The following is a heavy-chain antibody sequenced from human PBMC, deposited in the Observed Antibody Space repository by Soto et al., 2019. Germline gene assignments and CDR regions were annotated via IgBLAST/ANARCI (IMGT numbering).Heavy chain of an antibody. J-gene: IGHJ4*02. CDR1: GYTFSSDA. V-gene: IGHV1-18*01. D-gene: IGHD4-17*01. CDR3: SRLTDYGDFEYFDY. CDR2: ISAYNGNT. Sequence: QVQLVQSGAEVKKPGASVKVSCKASGYTFSSDAITWVRQAPGQGLEWVGWISAYNGNTNYAQKFEERLFLTTDTSTSTAYMELRSLRSDDTATYYGSRLTDYGDFEYFDYWGQGTLVTVSS.